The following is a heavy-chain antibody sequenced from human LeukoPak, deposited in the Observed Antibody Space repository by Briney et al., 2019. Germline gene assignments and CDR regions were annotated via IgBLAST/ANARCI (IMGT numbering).Heavy chain of an antibody. CDR2: ISGGSEDS. V-gene: IGHV3-23*01. J-gene: IGHJ6*02. CDR1: GFTFGGYA. Sequence: GGSLRLSCTASGFTFGGYAMTWVRQAPGKGLECVSSISGGSEDSYYADSVKGRFTISRDNSRSTLYLQMNSLRADDTAVYYCGRTIAQYSNSWLYYFYGLDVWGQGTTVTVSS. D-gene: IGHD6-13*01. CDR3: GRTIAQYSNSWLYYFYGLDV.